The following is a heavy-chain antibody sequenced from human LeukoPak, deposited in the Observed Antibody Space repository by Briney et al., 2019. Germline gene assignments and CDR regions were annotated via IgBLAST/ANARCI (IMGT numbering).Heavy chain of an antibody. CDR3: ARDLRTYYYDSSGYYDAFDI. CDR2: IYHSGST. V-gene: IGHV4-30-2*01. CDR1: GGSISSGGYS. Sequence: SETLSLTCAVSGGSISSGGYSWSWIRQPPGKGLEWIGYIYHSGSTYYNPSLKSRVTISVDRSKNQFSLKLSSVTAADTAVYYCARDLRTYYYDSSGYYDAFDIWGQGTMVTVSS. D-gene: IGHD3-22*01. J-gene: IGHJ3*02.